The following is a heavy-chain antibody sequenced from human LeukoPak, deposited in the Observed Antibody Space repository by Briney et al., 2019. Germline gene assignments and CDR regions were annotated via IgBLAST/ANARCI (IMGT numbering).Heavy chain of an antibody. CDR3: ARGNYDFWSGYYSHFDY. CDR2: IYYSGST. D-gene: IGHD3-3*01. V-gene: IGHV4-30-4*08. J-gene: IGHJ4*02. Sequence: PSETLSLTCTVSGGSISSGDYYWSWIRQPPGKGLEWIGYIYYSGSTYYNPSLKSRVTISVDTSKNQFSPKLSSVTAADTAVYYCARGNYDFWSGYYSHFDYWGQGTLVTVSS. CDR1: GGSISSGDYY.